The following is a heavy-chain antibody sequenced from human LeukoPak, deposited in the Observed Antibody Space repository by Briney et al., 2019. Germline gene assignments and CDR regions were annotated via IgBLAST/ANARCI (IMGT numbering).Heavy chain of an antibody. Sequence: ASVKVSCKASGYTFTSYDINWVRQATGQGLEWMGWMNPNSGNTGYAQKFQGRVTMTRNTSISTAYMELSSLRSEDTAVYYCARDFWSGYYMDVWGKGATVTVS. CDR1: GYTFTSYD. CDR2: MNPNSGNT. CDR3: ARDFWSGYYMDV. J-gene: IGHJ6*03. D-gene: IGHD3-3*01. V-gene: IGHV1-8*01.